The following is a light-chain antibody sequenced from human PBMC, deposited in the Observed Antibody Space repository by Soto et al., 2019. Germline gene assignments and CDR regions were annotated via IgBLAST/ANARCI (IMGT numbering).Light chain of an antibody. CDR3: SSFAGGNKYV. CDR1: GSDVGANNY. CDR2: EVS. Sequence: QSVLTQPPSASGSPGQSVTISCTGAGSDVGANNYVSWHQQHPGKAPKLMIFEVSKRPSGVPDLFAGSKSGSTAPLTVSGRKAEDEADYYCSSFAGGNKYVFGGGTQLTVL. V-gene: IGLV2-8*01. J-gene: IGLJ7*01.